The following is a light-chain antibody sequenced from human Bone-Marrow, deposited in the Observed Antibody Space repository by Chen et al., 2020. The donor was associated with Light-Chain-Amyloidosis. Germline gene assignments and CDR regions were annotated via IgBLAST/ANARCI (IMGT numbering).Light chain of an antibody. Sequence: SYELTQPPSVSVSAGQTARITCSGDDLPTKYAYWYQQKPGQAPVLVIHRDTERPSGISERFSGSSSGTTATLPISGVQADDEADSHCQSADSSGTYEVIFGGGTKLTVL. J-gene: IGLJ2*01. CDR1: DLPTKY. CDR2: RDT. CDR3: QSADSSGTYEVI. V-gene: IGLV3-25*03.